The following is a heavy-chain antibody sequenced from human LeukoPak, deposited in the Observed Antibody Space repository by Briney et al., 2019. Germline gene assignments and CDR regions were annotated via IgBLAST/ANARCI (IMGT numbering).Heavy chain of an antibody. J-gene: IGHJ4*02. Sequence: PGGSLRLSCAASGFTFSSYGMHWVRQAPGKGLEWVAFIRYDGSNKYYADSVKGRFTISRDNSKNTLYLQMNSLRAEDTAVYYCARSGRDGYNKGFDYWGQGTLVTVSS. V-gene: IGHV3-30*02. D-gene: IGHD5-24*01. CDR3: ARSGRDGYNKGFDY. CDR1: GFTFSSYG. CDR2: IRYDGSNK.